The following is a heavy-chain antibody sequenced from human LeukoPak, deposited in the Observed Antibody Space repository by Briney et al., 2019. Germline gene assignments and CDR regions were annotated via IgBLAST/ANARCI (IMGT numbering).Heavy chain of an antibody. Sequence: PGGSLRLSCAASGFTFSSYAMHWVRQAPGKGLEWVAVISYDGSNKYYADSVKGRFTISRDNSKNTLYLQMNSLRAEDTAVYYCARGNGLRWPGGWFDPWGQGTLVTVSS. CDR2: ISYDGSNK. CDR1: GFTFSSYA. V-gene: IGHV3-30-3*01. D-gene: IGHD4-23*01. J-gene: IGHJ5*02. CDR3: ARGNGLRWPGGWFDP.